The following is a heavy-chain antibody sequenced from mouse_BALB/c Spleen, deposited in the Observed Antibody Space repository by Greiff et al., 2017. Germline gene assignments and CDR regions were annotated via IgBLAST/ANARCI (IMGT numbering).Heavy chain of an antibody. Sequence: EVMLVESGGGLVQPGGSRKLSCAASGFTFSSYAMSWVRQTPEKRLEWVASISSGGSTYYPDSVKGRFTISRDNARNILYLQMSSLRSEDTAMYYCARYYDGYYYAMDYWGQGTSVTVSS. CDR1: GFTFSSYA. D-gene: IGHD2-3*01. CDR2: ISSGGST. V-gene: IGHV5-6-5*01. CDR3: ARYYDGYYYAMDY. J-gene: IGHJ4*01.